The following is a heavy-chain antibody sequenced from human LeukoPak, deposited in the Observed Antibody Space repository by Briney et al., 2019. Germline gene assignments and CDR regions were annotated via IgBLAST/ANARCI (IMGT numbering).Heavy chain of an antibody. V-gene: IGHV7-4-1*02. Sequence: ASVKVSCKASGYTFIRYGMNWVRQAPGQGLEWMGWINTNTGDPTFGQGLTGRFVFSLDTSVSTAYLQISGLKAEDTAVYYCARDKDSSGSHFSSFDYWGQGTLATVSS. D-gene: IGHD3-22*01. J-gene: IGHJ4*02. CDR1: GYTFIRYG. CDR2: INTNTGDP. CDR3: ARDKDSSGSHFSSFDY.